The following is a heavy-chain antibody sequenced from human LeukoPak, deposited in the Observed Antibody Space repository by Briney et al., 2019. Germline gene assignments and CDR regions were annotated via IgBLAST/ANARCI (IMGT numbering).Heavy chain of an antibody. J-gene: IGHJ6*03. Sequence: PSETLSLTCAVYGGSFSGYYWSWIRQPPGKGLEWIGEINHSGSTNYNPSLKSRVTISVDTSKNQFSLKLSSVTAADTAVYYCARGSGPPFFWSGHPYYYYYYMDVWGKGTTVAVSS. CDR3: ARGSGPPFFWSGHPYYYYYYMDV. V-gene: IGHV4-34*01. D-gene: IGHD3-3*01. CDR1: GGSFSGYY. CDR2: INHSGST.